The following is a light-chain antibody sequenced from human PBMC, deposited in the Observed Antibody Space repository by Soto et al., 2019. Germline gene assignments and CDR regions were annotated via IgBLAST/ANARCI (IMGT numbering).Light chain of an antibody. V-gene: IGLV2-14*03. CDR2: DVY. CDR3: TSYTSSTPFYV. CDR1: RTDVDGYDY. Sequence: QSALTQPASVSGSPGHSIAISCTGVRTDVDGYDYVSWYQQHPGQAPQLIIYDVYSRPSGVSHRFSGSKSGDTASLTISGLQAEDEADCYCTSYTSSTPFYVFGTGTKVTVL. J-gene: IGLJ1*01.